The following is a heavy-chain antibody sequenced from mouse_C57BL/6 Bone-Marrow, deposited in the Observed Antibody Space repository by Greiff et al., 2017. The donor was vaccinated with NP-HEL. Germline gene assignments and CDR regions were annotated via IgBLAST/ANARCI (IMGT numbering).Heavy chain of an antibody. CDR2: INPYNGGT. Sequence: EVQLQQSGPVLVKPGASVKMSCKASGYTFTDYYMNWVKQSHGKSLEWIGVINPYNGGTSYNQKFKGKATLTVDKSSSTAYMELNSLTSEDSAVYYCARLGGSSPAWFAYWGQGTLVTVSA. CDR3: ARLGGSSPAWFAY. V-gene: IGHV1-19*01. J-gene: IGHJ3*01. D-gene: IGHD1-1*01. CDR1: GYTFTDYY.